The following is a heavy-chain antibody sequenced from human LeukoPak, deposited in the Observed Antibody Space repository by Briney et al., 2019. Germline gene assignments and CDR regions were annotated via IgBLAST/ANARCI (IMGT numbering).Heavy chain of an antibody. CDR3: ANAKGPYGSGSYYNFLEVVAGEYYYYYGMDV. D-gene: IGHD3-10*01. CDR1: GFTFTKYW. Sequence: GGSLRLSCAASGFTFTKYWMTWVRQAPGKGLEWVAVISYDGSNKYYADSVKGRFTISRDNSKNTLYLQMNSLRAEDTAVYYCANAKGPYGSGSYYNFLEVVAGEYYYYYGMDVWGQGTTVTVSS. V-gene: IGHV3-30*18. CDR2: ISYDGSNK. J-gene: IGHJ6*02.